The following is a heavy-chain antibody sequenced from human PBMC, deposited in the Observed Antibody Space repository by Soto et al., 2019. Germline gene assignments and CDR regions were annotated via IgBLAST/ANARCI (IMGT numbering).Heavy chain of an antibody. CDR3: ARDGGYCSSTSCHYYYYGMDV. CDR1: GGTFSSYA. J-gene: IGHJ6*02. D-gene: IGHD2-2*01. Sequence: QVQLVQSGAEVKKPGSSVKVSCKASGGTFSSYAISWVRQAPGQGLEWMGGIIPIFGTANYAQKFQGRVTITADESTSTAYMELSNLRSEDTAVYYCARDGGYCSSTSCHYYYYGMDVWGQGTTVTVSS. V-gene: IGHV1-69*01. CDR2: IIPIFGTA.